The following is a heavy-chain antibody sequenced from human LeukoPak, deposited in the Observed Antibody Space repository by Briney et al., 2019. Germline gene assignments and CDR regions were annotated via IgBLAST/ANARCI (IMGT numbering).Heavy chain of an antibody. CDR1: GGSVSSYY. CDR3: ARDQASSPRTIGD. V-gene: IGHV4-59*02. Sequence: SETLSLTCTVSGGSVSSYYWSWIRQPPGKGLEWIGDIFRGVTTNNNPSLSSRVTISIDESKNQISLNLTSVTAADTAVYFCARDQASSPRTIGDWGPGILVTVSS. CDR2: IFRGVTT. J-gene: IGHJ4*02. D-gene: IGHD1-14*01.